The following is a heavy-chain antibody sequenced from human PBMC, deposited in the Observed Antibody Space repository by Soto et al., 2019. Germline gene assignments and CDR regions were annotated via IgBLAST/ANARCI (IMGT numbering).Heavy chain of an antibody. V-gene: IGHV3-33*01. CDR1: GFSFSANG. D-gene: IGHD3-9*01. Sequence: QVQLVESGGGVVQPGGSLRLSCAASGFSFSANGIHWVRQAPGKGLEWVALIWYDGTIKYYADSVKGRFTISRDNSKNTVWLQVGSLRVEDTAKYDCARDGLDSVFDVWGQGTTVTVSS. CDR2: IWYDGTIK. CDR3: ARDGLDSVFDV. J-gene: IGHJ3*01.